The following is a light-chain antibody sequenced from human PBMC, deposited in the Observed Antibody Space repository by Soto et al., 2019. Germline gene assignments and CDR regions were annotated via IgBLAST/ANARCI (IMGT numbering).Light chain of an antibody. Sequence: QSALTQPASVSGSPGQSITISCTGTSSTVGGFNVVSWYLQHPGKAPKVIIYEGIKRPSGVSNRFSGSNSGSTASLTISGLQAEDEADYYCCSHVGATTYVFGTGTKVTVL. CDR2: EGI. J-gene: IGLJ1*01. CDR1: SSTVGGFNV. V-gene: IGLV2-23*01. CDR3: CSHVGATTYV.